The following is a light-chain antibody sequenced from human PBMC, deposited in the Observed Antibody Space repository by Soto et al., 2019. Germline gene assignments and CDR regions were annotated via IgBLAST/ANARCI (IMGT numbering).Light chain of an antibody. CDR2: AAA. V-gene: IGKV1-27*01. CDR3: QRYNNAPRT. J-gene: IGKJ1*01. CDR1: QGISNY. Sequence: DIQMTQSPSSLSGSVGDSVTITCRASQGISNYLAWYQQKPGKAPTLLMYAAATLQSGVPSRFSGSGSGTDFTLTISSLQPEAVATYYCQRYNNAPRTFGQGTKVDIK.